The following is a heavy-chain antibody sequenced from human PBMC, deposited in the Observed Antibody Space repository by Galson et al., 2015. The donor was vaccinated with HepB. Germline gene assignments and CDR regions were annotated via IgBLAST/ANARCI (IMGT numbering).Heavy chain of an antibody. V-gene: IGHV3-48*02. D-gene: IGHD5-12*01. CDR2: ISSSSSTI. CDR3: ARDAGGYDFGITDDY. Sequence: SLRLSCAASGFTFSSYSMNWVRQAPGKGLEWVSYISSSSSTIYYADSVKGRFTISRDNAKNSLYLQMNSLRDEDTAVYYCARDAGGYDFGITDDYWGQGTLVTVSS. CDR1: GFTFSSYS. J-gene: IGHJ4*02.